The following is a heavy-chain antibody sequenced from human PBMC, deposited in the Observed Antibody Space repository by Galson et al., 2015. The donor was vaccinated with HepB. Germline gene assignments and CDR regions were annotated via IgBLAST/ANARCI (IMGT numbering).Heavy chain of an antibody. CDR1: GYSFTNYW. CDR2: IYPGDSDT. CDR3: ARHPATVSRGWFDP. Sequence: QSGAEVKKPGESLKISCKASGYSFTNYWIAWVRQMPGKGLEWMGIIYPGDSDTRYSPSFQGQVTILADKSISTAYLQWSSLKASDTAMYYCARHPATVSRGWFDPWGQGTLVTVSS. J-gene: IGHJ5*02. V-gene: IGHV5-51*01. D-gene: IGHD4-11*01.